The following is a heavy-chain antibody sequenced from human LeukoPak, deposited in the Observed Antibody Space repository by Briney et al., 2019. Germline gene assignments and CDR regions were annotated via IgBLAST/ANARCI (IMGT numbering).Heavy chain of an antibody. J-gene: IGHJ4*02. CDR1: GGSISSYY. V-gene: IGHV4-59*01. D-gene: IGHD3-9*01. Sequence: SETLSLTCTVSGGSISSYYWSWIRQPPGKGLEWIGYIYYSGSTNYNPSLKSRVTISVDTSKNQFSLKLSSVTAADTAVYYCARSPIQYYDILTGYSRIYYFDYWGQGTLVTVSS. CDR3: ARSPIQYYDILTGYSRIYYFDY. CDR2: IYYSGST.